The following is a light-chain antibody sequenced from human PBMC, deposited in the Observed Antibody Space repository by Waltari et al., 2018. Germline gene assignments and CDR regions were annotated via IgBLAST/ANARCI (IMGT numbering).Light chain of an antibody. CDR1: SLRSYS. Sequence: SSELTQDPAVSVALGQTVRITCKGDSLRSYSANWYQQKPGQAPIVVIYGKNNRPSGIPARFSGSTSGDTASWTITGAQAEDEADYYCNSRDSSINHHYVFGSGTKVTVL. V-gene: IGLV3-19*01. J-gene: IGLJ1*01. CDR2: GKN. CDR3: NSRDSSINHHYV.